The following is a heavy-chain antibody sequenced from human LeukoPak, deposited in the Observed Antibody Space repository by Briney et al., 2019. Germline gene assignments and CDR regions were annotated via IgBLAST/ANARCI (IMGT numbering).Heavy chain of an antibody. D-gene: IGHD5-24*01. CDR2: INYSGIT. J-gene: IGHJ5*02. CDR3: ARGDGYNNNWFDP. Sequence: SETLSLTCIVSGGSIISSSYYWGWIRQPPGKGLQWIGIINYSGITYYNPSLMSRATISVDTSKNQFSLKMSSVTAADTAVYNCARGDGYNNNWFDPWGQGTLVTVSS. CDR1: GGSIISSSYY. V-gene: IGHV4-39*07.